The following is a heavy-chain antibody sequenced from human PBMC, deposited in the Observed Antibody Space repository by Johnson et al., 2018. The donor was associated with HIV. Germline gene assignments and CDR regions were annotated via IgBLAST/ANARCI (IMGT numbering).Heavy chain of an antibody. CDR2: ISGNGGTT. D-gene: IGHD5-12*01. CDR3: AKEDEWLRLGSAFDN. J-gene: IGHJ3*02. Sequence: VQLVESGGGLVQPGGSLRLTCAASGFTFSSYAMRWVRQAPGKGLEWVSVISGNGGTTYYADSVKGRFTISRDNSKNTLYLQMNSLRAEDTAVYYCAKEDEWLRLGSAFDNWGQGTMVTVSS. V-gene: IGHV3-23*04. CDR1: GFTFSSYA.